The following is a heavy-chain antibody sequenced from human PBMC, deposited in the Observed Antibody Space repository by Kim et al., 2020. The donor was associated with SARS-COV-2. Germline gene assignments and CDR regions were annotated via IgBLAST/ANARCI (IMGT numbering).Heavy chain of an antibody. V-gene: IGHV3-21*01. CDR2: ISSSSSYI. J-gene: IGHJ6*02. CDR1: GFTFSSYS. CDR3: ARGLRSSGYYYYGMDV. D-gene: IGHD6-6*01. Sequence: GGSLRLSCAASGFTFSSYSMNWVRQAPGKGLEWVSSISSSSSYIYYADSVKGRFTISRDNAKNSLYLQMNSLRAEDTAVYYCARGLRSSGYYYYGMDVWGQGTTVTVSS.